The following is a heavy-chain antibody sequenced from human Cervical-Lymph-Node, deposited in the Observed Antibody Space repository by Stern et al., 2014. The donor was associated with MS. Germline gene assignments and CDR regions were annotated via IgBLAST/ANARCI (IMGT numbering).Heavy chain of an antibody. V-gene: IGHV1-69*01. D-gene: IGHD5-12*01. CDR3: ARLGSGYDSSYLDF. Sequence: VQLVESGSEAKKPGSSVKVSCKVSGGTFSTEKISWVRQAPGHGLEWMGAIIPIFGTADYALKFQDRVTIIADESTSEVHMELSSLRSDDTGVYYCARLGSGYDSSYLDFWGQGILVTVSS. CDR2: IIPIFGTA. J-gene: IGHJ4*02. CDR1: GGTFSTEK.